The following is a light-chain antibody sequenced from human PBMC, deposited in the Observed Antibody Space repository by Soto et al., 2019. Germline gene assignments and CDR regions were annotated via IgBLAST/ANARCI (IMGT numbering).Light chain of an antibody. CDR1: QSVSNTY. CDR2: GAS. V-gene: IGKV3-20*01. J-gene: IGKJ3*01. CDR3: QHYGTSQGLFT. Sequence: EIVLTQSPDTLSLSPGERATLSCRASQSVSNTYLAWYQQKPGQAPRLLIYGASSRATGIPDRFSGSGSGTDFTLTISRLEPEDFAVYYCQHYGTSQGLFTFGPGTKVDIK.